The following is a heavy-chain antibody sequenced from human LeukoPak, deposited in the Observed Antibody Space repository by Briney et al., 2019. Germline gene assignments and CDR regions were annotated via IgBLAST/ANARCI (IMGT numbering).Heavy chain of an antibody. D-gene: IGHD2-8*01. J-gene: IGHJ4*01. V-gene: IGHV3-11*01. CDR1: GFSFCDSD. CDR2: ISPSSHDI. CDR3: STDPRLLTY. Sequence: GGSLRLSCVVSGFSFCDSDMTWLRQTPGKGLESLAYISPSSHDIYYADSVKGRFTISRDNARTSLYLQMNSLGPDDTALYYCSTDPRLLTYWGHGTLVTVSS.